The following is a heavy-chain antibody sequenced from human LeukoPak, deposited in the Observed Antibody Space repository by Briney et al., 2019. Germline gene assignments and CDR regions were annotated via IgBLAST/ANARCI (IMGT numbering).Heavy chain of an antibody. CDR1: GFTFSSYA. Sequence: PGGSLRLSCAASGFTFSSYAMSWVRQAPGKGLEWVSAISGSGGSTYYADSVKGRFTISRDNSKNTLYPQMNSLRAEDTAVYYCAKVLWFGELLPFDYWGQGTLVTVSS. V-gene: IGHV3-23*01. D-gene: IGHD3-10*01. J-gene: IGHJ4*02. CDR3: AKVLWFGELLPFDY. CDR2: ISGSGGST.